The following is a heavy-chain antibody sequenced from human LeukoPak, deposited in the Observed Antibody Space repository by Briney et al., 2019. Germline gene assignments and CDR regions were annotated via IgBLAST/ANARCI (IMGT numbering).Heavy chain of an antibody. V-gene: IGHV1-2*06. CDR2: ISPDNGVT. CDR1: GYTFTDYY. J-gene: IGHJ4*02. Sequence: GASVKVSCKTSGYTFTDYYLYWVRQAPGQGPEWMGRISPDNGVTKIAQKFQGRVTMTRDTSIYTIYMELGRLTGDDTAVYYCARKTTALDYWGQGTQISV. CDR3: ARKTTALDY. D-gene: IGHD4-17*01.